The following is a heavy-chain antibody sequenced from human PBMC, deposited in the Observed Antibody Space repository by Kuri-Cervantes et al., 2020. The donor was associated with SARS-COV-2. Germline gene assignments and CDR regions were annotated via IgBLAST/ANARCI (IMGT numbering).Heavy chain of an antibody. CDR1: GGTFSSYA. D-gene: IGHD6-19*01. CDR2: ISGSGGSA. V-gene: IGHV3-23*01. Sequence: SCKASGGTFSSYAMSWVRQAPGKGLEWASGISGSGGSAYYADSVKGRFTISRDNSRNTVYLQMNSLRVEDAAVYYCAKGSKSIIAVSGTKGFFDYWGQGTLVTVSS. CDR3: AKGSKSIIAVSGTKGFFDY. J-gene: IGHJ4*02.